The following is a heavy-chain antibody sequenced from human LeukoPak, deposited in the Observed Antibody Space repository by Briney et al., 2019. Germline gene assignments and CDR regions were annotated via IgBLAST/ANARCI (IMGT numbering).Heavy chain of an antibody. D-gene: IGHD4-23*01. V-gene: IGHV1-69*04. CDR3: ARDSGGNYLFDY. Sequence: ASVKVSCKASGCTFSSYAISWVRQAPGQGLEWMGRIIPILGIANYAQKFQGRVTINADKSTRTAYMELSSLRSEDTAVYYCARDSGGNYLFDYWGQGTLVTVSS. CDR1: GCTFSSYA. CDR2: IIPILGIA. J-gene: IGHJ4*02.